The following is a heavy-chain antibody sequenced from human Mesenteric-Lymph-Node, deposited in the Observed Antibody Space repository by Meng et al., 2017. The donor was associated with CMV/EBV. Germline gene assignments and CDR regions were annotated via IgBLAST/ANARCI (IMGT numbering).Heavy chain of an antibody. Sequence: GESLKISCAAPEFPLTNYPLHWVRQAPGKGLEWVAVISSDGSKRHYADSVKGRYTISRDNSKNTMYLQMNSLRPEDTAAYYCARDRPYPPHSSLGCWGQGTLVTVSS. D-gene: IGHD6-13*01. J-gene: IGHJ4*02. CDR3: ARDRPYPPHSSLGC. V-gene: IGHV3-30*01. CDR2: ISSDGSKR. CDR1: EFPLTNYP.